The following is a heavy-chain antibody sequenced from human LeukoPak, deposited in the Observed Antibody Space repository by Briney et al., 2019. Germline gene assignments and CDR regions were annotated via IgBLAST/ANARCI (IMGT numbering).Heavy chain of an antibody. CDR1: GFTFSSYG. J-gene: IGHJ4*02. Sequence: PGGSPRLSCAASGFTFSSYGMHWVRQAPGKGLEWVAVISYDGSNKYYADSVKGRFTISRDNSKNTLYLQMNSLRAEDTAVYYCAKNYGSGSYLGDYWGQGTLVTVSS. V-gene: IGHV3-30*18. CDR3: AKNYGSGSYLGDY. CDR2: ISYDGSNK. D-gene: IGHD3-10*01.